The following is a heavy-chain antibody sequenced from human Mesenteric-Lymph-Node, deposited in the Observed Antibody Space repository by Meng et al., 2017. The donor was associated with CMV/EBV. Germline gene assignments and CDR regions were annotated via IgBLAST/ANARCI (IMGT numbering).Heavy chain of an antibody. CDR1: GGSFSGVY. V-gene: IGHV4-34*01. Sequence: TLALTCTVYGGSFSGVYWSAIPQSPKKGLKWIWEINHSGSTDYNPSLHSRVTMSVDTSKNQCSLKLTSVTDADTAVYYCAKCPPHSYWGQGTLVTVSS. J-gene: IGHJ4*02. CDR3: AKCPPHSY. CDR2: INHSGST. D-gene: IGHD2-2*01.